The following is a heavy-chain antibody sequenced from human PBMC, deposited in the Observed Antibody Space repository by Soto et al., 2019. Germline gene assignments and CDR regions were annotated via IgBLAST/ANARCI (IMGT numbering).Heavy chain of an antibody. CDR1: GYIFSSYG. Sequence: ASVKVSCKASGYIFSSYGISWVRQAPGQGLEWMGWINAYNGKTNYAQKFQGRVTMTTDTSTTTAYMELRSLRSDDTAVYYCVRVLDFWSGHDWFDPWSQGTLVTVSS. CDR3: VRVLDFWSGHDWFDP. J-gene: IGHJ5*02. D-gene: IGHD3-3*01. CDR2: INAYNGKT. V-gene: IGHV1-18*01.